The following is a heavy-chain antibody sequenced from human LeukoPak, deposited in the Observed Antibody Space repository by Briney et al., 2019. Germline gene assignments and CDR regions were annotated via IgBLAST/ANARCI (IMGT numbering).Heavy chain of an antibody. D-gene: IGHD4-17*01. Sequence: PGGSLRLSCAASGFTFSSYGMHWVRQAPGQGLEWVAVIWYDGSNKYYADSVKGRFTISRDNSKNTLYLQMNSLRAEDTAVYYCARDGGYYGDYPINWFDPWGQGTLVTVSS. CDR2: IWYDGSNK. CDR3: ARDGGYYGDYPINWFDP. J-gene: IGHJ5*02. CDR1: GFTFSSYG. V-gene: IGHV3-33*01.